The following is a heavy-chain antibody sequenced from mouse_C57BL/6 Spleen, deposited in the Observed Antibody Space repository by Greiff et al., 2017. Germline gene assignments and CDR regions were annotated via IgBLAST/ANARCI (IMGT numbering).Heavy chain of an antibody. D-gene: IGHD2-1*01. Sequence: QVQLKQSGAELVRPGSSVKLSCKASGYTFTSFWMHWVKQRPIQGLEWIGNIDPSDSETHYNQKFKDKATLTVDKSSSTAYMQLSSLTSEDSAVYYCARYGNYAPYYFDYWGQGTTLTVSS. CDR1: GYTFTSFW. CDR3: ARYGNYAPYYFDY. V-gene: IGHV1-52*01. CDR2: IDPSDSET. J-gene: IGHJ2*01.